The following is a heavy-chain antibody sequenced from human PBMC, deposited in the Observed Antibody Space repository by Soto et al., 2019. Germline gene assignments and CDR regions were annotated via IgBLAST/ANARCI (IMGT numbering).Heavy chain of an antibody. CDR2: LSGSGSRP. J-gene: IGHJ4*02. D-gene: IGHD1-1*01. CDR1: GFTFSTYA. CDR3: AKGQMTTTADLFDY. V-gene: IGHV3-23*01. Sequence: EVQLLESGGGLVQRGGSLRLSCTASGFTFSTYAMSWVRQAPGKGLEWVSTLSGSGSRPYYAGSVKGRFTISRDNSKKTLFLQMSSLRDDDTAVYYWAKGQMTTTADLFDYWGQGILVTVSS.